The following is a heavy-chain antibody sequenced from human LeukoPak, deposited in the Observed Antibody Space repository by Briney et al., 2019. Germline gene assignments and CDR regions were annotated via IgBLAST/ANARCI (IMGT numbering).Heavy chain of an antibody. CDR1: GYTFTTYD. Sequence: ASVKVSCKASGYTFTTYDIDWVRQATGQGLEWMGWMNPNSGNAGYAQKFQGRVTMTRNTSISTAYMELSSLRSEDTAVYYCARGPNKSDGGNSGSAWFDPWGQGTLVTVSS. J-gene: IGHJ5*02. CDR3: ARGPNKSDGGNSGSAWFDP. CDR2: MNPNSGNA. V-gene: IGHV1-8*01. D-gene: IGHD4-23*01.